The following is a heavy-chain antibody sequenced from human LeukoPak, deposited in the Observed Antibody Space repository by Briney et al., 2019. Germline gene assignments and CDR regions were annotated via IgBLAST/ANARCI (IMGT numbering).Heavy chain of an antibody. CDR3: THGATAARRFDP. V-gene: IGHV3-23*01. D-gene: IGHD6-6*01. Sequence: PGGSLRLSCAASGFISSSYTLRWVRQAPGKGLEWVSCMTGSGGTIFYADSVKGLFTISRDNSKNTLYLQMNSLRAEDTAVYYCTHGATAARRFDPWGQGTLVTVSS. CDR1: GFISSSYT. J-gene: IGHJ5*02. CDR2: MTGSGGTI.